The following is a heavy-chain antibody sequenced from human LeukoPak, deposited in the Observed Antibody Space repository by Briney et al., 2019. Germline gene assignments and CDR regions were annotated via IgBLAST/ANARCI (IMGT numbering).Heavy chain of an antibody. CDR1: GYTFTDYY. Sequence: ASVKISCKVSGYTFTDYYMHWVQQAPGKGLEWMGLVDPEDGETIYAEKFQGRVTMTADTSTDTAYMELSSLRSEDTAVYYCATESRHSSGYFGYFQHWGQGTLVTVSS. CDR2: VDPEDGET. D-gene: IGHD3-22*01. J-gene: IGHJ1*01. V-gene: IGHV1-69-2*01. CDR3: ATESRHSSGYFGYFQH.